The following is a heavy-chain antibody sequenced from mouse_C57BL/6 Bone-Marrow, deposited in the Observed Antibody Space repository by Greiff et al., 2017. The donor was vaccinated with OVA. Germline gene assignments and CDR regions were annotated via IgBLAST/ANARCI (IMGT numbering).Heavy chain of an antibody. J-gene: IGHJ1*03. CDR1: GFTFSDYG. Sequence: EVQLVESGGGLVKPGGSLKLSCAASGFTFSDYGMHWVRQAPEKGLECVAYISSGSSTIYYADTVKGRFTISRDNAKNTLFLQMTSLRSEDTAMYYCARDGNYGWYFDVWGTGTTVTVSS. CDR3: ARDGNYGWYFDV. V-gene: IGHV5-17*01. D-gene: IGHD2-1*01. CDR2: ISSGSSTI.